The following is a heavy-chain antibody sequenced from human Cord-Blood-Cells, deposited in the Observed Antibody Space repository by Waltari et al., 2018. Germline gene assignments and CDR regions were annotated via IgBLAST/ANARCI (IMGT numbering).Heavy chain of an antibody. D-gene: IGHD4-4*01. J-gene: IGHJ2*01. CDR2: IYTSGST. CDR1: GGSISSFY. V-gene: IGHV4-4*07. CDR3: ARDSDYSNYWYFDL. Sequence: QVQLQESGPGLVKPSETLSLTCTVSGGSISSFYRSWIGQPAGKGLEWIGRIYTSGSTNYHPSLKSRVTMSVDTSKNQFSLKLSSVTSADSAVYYCARDSDYSNYWYFDLWGRGTLVTVSS.